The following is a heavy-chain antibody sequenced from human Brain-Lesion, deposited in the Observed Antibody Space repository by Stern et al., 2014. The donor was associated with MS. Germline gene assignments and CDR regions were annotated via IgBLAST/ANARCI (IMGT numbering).Heavy chain of an antibody. CDR1: GFTFSNSW. CDR3: TILSGPYDH. V-gene: IGHV3-74*02. D-gene: IGHD3-10*01. Sequence: EVQLEESGGGLVQPGGSLRLSCAASGFTFSNSWMHWVRQAPGKGLVWVSRINRDVSTTTYADSVKGRFTISRDNAKNTLYLQMSSLRAEDTAVYYCTILSGPYDHWGQGTLVTVSS. J-gene: IGHJ4*02. CDR2: INRDVSTT.